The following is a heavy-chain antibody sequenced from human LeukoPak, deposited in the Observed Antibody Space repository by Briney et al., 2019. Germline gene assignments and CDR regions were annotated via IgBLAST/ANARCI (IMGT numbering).Heavy chain of an antibody. CDR3: ARDPQTIMITFGGRGAFDI. J-gene: IGHJ3*02. V-gene: IGHV1-18*01. Sequence: ASVKVSCKASGYTFTSYGISWVRQAPGQGLEWMGWISAYNGNTNYAQKLQGRVTMTTDTSTSTAYMELRSLRSDDTAVHYCARDPQTIMITFGGRGAFDIWGQGTMVTVSS. CDR1: GYTFTSYG. D-gene: IGHD3-16*01. CDR2: ISAYNGNT.